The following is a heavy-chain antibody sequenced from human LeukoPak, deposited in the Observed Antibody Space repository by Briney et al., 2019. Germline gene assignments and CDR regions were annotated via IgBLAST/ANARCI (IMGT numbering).Heavy chain of an antibody. CDR2: IYHSGST. V-gene: IGHV4-38-2*02. Sequence: SETLSLTCTVSGYSISSGYYWGWIRQPPGKGLEWIGSIYHSGSTYYNPSLKSRVTISVDTSKNQFSLKLNSVTAADTAVYYCAGALTNNGDYDNWFDPWGQGTLVTVSS. CDR1: GYSISSGYY. CDR3: AGALTNNGDYDNWFDP. D-gene: IGHD4-17*01. J-gene: IGHJ5*02.